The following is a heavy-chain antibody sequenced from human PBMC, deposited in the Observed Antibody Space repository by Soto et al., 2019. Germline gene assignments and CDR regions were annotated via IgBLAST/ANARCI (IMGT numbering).Heavy chain of an antibody. D-gene: IGHD4-17*01. CDR2: IWYDESNK. CDR1: DFAFSTFG. V-gene: IGHV3-33*01. J-gene: IGHJ4*02. Sequence: QVLLVESGGGVVQPGRSPRLSCAASDFAFSTFGMHWVRQAPGKGLEWVAVIWYDESNKYYADSVKGRFTISRDNSKNMLFLQMNSLRAEDTAMYYCARGNYGQTSHFDFWGQGTLVTVSS. CDR3: ARGNYGQTSHFDF.